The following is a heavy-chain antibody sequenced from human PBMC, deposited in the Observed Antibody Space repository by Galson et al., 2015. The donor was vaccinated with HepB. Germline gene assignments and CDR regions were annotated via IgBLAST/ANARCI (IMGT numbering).Heavy chain of an antibody. V-gene: IGHV3-23*01. D-gene: IGHD2-15*01. CDR2: ISGSGGST. Sequence: SLRLSCAASGFTFSSYAMSWVRQAPGKGLEWVSAISGSGGSTYYADSVKGRFTISRDNSKNTLYLQMNSLRAEDTAVYYCAKLGAAASGVDYWGQGTLVTVSS. CDR1: GFTFSSYA. CDR3: AKLGAAASGVDY. J-gene: IGHJ4*02.